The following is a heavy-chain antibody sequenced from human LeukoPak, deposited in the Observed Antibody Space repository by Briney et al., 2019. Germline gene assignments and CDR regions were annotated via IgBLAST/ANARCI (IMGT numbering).Heavy chain of an antibody. V-gene: IGHV3-74*01. J-gene: IGHJ4*02. Sequence: GGSLRLSCAASGLAFSAYKMHWVRQAPRKGLVWVSRISTDGYTTDYADFVQGRFTASRDNTKNTWSPEMNSLRAEDTAVYYCVVGGSPGYWGQGTLVTVSS. CDR2: ISTDGYTT. CDR1: GLAFSAYK. CDR3: VVGGSPGY. D-gene: IGHD2-15*01.